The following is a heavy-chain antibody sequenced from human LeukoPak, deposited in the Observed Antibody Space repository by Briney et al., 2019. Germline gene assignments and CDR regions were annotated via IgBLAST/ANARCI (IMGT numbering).Heavy chain of an antibody. CDR3: AKDTSMVTWFVY. J-gene: IGHJ4*02. Sequence: GGSLRLSCAVSGFTFSNYWMSWVRQAPGKGLEWLAVISYDGNNKYYADSVKGRFTISRDNSKNTLYLQMNSLRAEDTAVYYCAKDTSMVTWFVYWGQGTLVTVSS. CDR2: ISYDGNNK. CDR1: GFTFSNYW. V-gene: IGHV3-30*18. D-gene: IGHD5-18*01.